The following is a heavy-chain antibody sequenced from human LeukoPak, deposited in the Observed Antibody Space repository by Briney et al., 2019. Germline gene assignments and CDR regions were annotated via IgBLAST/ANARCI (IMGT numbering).Heavy chain of an antibody. D-gene: IGHD3-3*01. CDR3: AREYYDFWSGDNYYYYGMDV. J-gene: IGHJ6*02. Sequence: PGGSLRLSCAGSGFTFSSHGMHWVRQAPGKGLEWVAVIWYDGSNKYYADSVKGRFTISRDNSKNTLYLQMNSLRAEDTAVYYCAREYYDFWSGDNYYYYGMDVWGQGTTVTVSS. V-gene: IGHV3-33*01. CDR1: GFTFSSHG. CDR2: IWYDGSNK.